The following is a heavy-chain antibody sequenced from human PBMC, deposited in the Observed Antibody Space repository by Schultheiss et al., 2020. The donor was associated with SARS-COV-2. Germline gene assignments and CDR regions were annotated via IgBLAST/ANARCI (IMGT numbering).Heavy chain of an antibody. CDR1: GYTFTSYY. J-gene: IGHJ3*02. CDR3: TRRKGYYDSSGGAFDI. V-gene: IGHV1-46*03. CDR2: INPSGGST. Sequence: ASVKVSCKASGYTFTSYYMHWVRQAPGQGLEWMGIINPSGGSTSYAQKFQGRVTMTRDTSTSTVYMELSSLRSEDTAVYYCTRRKGYYDSSGGAFDIWGQGTMVTVSS. D-gene: IGHD3-22*01.